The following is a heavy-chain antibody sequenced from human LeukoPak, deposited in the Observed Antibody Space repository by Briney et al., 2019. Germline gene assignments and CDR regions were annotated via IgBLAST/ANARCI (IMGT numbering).Heavy chain of an antibody. J-gene: IGHJ5*02. V-gene: IGHV4-61*02. Sequence: SETLSLTCTVSGDSISSGSYYWSWIRQPAGKGLEWIGRIYTSGSTNYNPSLKSRVTISVDTSKNQFSLKLSSVTAADTAVYYCARWGGYCSGGSCYNWFDPWGQGTLVTVSS. CDR3: ARWGGYCSGGSCYNWFDP. D-gene: IGHD2-15*01. CDR2: IYTSGST. CDR1: GDSISSGSYY.